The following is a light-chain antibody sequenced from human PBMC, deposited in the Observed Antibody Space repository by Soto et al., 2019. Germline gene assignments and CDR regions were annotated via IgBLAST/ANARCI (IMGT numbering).Light chain of an antibody. CDR3: QSYDTFLSAVV. V-gene: IGLV1-44*01. J-gene: IGLJ2*01. CDR1: NSNIGSYT. CDR2: SSN. Sequence: QPVLTQPPSASATPGQRVTISCFGSNSNIGSYTVNWYRQHPGTAPKLLIYSSNQRPSGVPDRFSGSKSGTSASLAITGLQAEDEADYYCQSYDTFLSAVVFGGGTKLTVL.